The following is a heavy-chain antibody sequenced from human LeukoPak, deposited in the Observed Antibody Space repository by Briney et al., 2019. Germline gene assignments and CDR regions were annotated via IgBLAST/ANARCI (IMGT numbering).Heavy chain of an antibody. Sequence: GGSLRLSCAPSGFSFSTYSVNWARQAGGKGLEWVSYIVGISTTIYYADAVDGRFTISTHNAKNSLYLQTDSPRAEATTVYAGGTDSPETAAFDYWGQGTLVTVSS. CDR3: GTDSPETAAFDY. D-gene: IGHD1-1*01. CDR1: GFSFSTYS. V-gene: IGHV3-48*04. CDR2: IVGISTTI. J-gene: IGHJ4*02.